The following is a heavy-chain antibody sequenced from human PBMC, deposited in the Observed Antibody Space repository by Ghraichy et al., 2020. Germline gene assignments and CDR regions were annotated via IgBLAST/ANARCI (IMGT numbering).Heavy chain of an antibody. J-gene: IGHJ4*02. Sequence: SETLSLTCAVYGGSFSGYYWSWIRQPPGKGLEWIGEINHSGSTNYNPSLKSRVTISVDTSKNQFSLKLSSVTAADTAVYYCARQPPLGRGLIDYWGQGTLVTVSS. V-gene: IGHV4-34*01. D-gene: IGHD2-15*01. CDR1: GGSFSGYY. CDR3: ARQPPLGRGLIDY. CDR2: INHSGST.